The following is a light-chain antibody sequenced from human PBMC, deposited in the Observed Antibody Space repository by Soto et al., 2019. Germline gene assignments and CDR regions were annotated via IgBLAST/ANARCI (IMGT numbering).Light chain of an antibody. Sequence: IHMTQPPSSVSASVGYRFTITCRASQGISSWLAWYQQKPGKAPKLLXYAASSLQSGVPSRFSGSGSGTDFTLTISSLEPEDFAVYYGQQRSNWPHLITFGQGTRVEIK. V-gene: IGKV1-12*01. CDR1: QGISSW. CDR2: AAS. CDR3: QQRSNWPHLIT. J-gene: IGKJ5*01.